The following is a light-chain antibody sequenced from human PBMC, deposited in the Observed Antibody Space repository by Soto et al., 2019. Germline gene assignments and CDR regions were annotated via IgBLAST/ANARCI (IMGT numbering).Light chain of an antibody. Sequence: QSVLTQPASVSGSPGQSITISCTGTSSDVGSYNLVSWYQQHPGKAPKLMIYEGSKRPSGVSNRFSGCKSGNTASLTISGLQAEDEADYYCGSYAGSSNYVFGTGSKLTVL. J-gene: IGLJ1*01. V-gene: IGLV2-23*01. CDR3: GSYAGSSNYV. CDR2: EGS. CDR1: SSDVGSYNL.